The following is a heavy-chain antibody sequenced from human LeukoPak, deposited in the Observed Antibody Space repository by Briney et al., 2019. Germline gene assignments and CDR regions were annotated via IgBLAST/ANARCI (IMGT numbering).Heavy chain of an antibody. J-gene: IGHJ4*02. D-gene: IGHD6-13*01. CDR1: GDSVSSNTAS. Sequence: SQTLSLTCAISGDSVSSNTASWHWIRQSPSRGLEWLGRTYYGSKWYTDYAVSVESRMTINPDTSKNQVSLQLNSVTPEDTAVYYCARSSRWTYDYWGQGTLVTVSS. V-gene: IGHV6-1*01. CDR2: TYYGSKWYT. CDR3: ARSSRWTYDY.